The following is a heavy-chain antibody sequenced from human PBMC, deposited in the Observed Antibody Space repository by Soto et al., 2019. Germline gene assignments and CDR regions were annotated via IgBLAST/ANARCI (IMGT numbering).Heavy chain of an antibody. CDR1: GYCSSSAYY. D-gene: IGHD5-12*01. CDR2: VYHSGST. Sequence: SGTLSLTCVVSGYCSSSAYYWGWIRQPPGKGLEWIGSVYHSGSTYYNPSLKSRVTISVDTSKNHFSLKLRSVTAADSAVYYCARTPRGYSGYDPLNSSHYRMDVRGQGPTVT. V-gene: IGHV4-38-2*01. CDR3: ARTPRGYSGYDPLNSSHYRMDV. J-gene: IGHJ6*02.